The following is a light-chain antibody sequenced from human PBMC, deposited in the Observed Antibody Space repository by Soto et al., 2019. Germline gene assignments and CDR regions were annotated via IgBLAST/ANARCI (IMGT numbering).Light chain of an antibody. CDR3: SSYTSSSTYV. CDR2: EVS. J-gene: IGLJ1*01. CDR1: SSDVGDYNY. V-gene: IGLV2-14*01. Sequence: QSVLTQPASVSGSPGQSITISCTGTSSDVGDYNYVSWYQQVPGKAPKVMIYEVSNRPSGVSNRSSGSKSGITASLTISGLQAEDEADYYCSSYTSSSTYVFGTGTKVTV.